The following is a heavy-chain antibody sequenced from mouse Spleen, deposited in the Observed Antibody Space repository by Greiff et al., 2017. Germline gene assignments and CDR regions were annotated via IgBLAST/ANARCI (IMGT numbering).Heavy chain of an antibody. CDR1: GYTFTEYT. V-gene: IGHV1-62-2*01. J-gene: IGHJ2*01. D-gene: IGHD1-1*01. CDR3: ARHEEGYYYGSSHFDY. Sequence: VHLVESGAELVKPGASVKLSCKASGYTFTEYTIHWVKQRSGQGLEWIGWFYPGSGSIKYNEKFKDKATLTADKSSSTVYMELSRLTSEDSAVYFCARHEEGYYYGSSHFDYWGQGTTLTVSS. CDR2: FYPGSGSI.